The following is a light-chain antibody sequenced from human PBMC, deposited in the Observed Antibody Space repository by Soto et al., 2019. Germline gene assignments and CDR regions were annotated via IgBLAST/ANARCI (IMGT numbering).Light chain of an antibody. J-gene: IGLJ1*01. CDR1: SSDVGGYNY. Sequence: QPALTQPASVSGSSGQSITISCTGTSSDVGGYNYVSWYQQHPGKAPKLMIYDVSNRPSGVSNRFSGSKSGNTASLTISGLQAEDEADYYCSSYTSSSTLVFGTGTKVTVL. V-gene: IGLV2-14*01. CDR2: DVS. CDR3: SSYTSSSTLV.